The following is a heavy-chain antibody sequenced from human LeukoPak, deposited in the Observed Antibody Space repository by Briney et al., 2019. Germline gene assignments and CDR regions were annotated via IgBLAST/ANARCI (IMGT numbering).Heavy chain of an antibody. D-gene: IGHD6-19*01. CDR3: ARVVAGGGYYFDY. J-gene: IGHJ4*02. Sequence: PSQTLSLTCTVSGGSISSGSYYWSWIRQPAGKGMEWIGRIYTSGSTNYNPSLKSRVTISVDKSKNQFSLKLSSVTAADTAVYYCARVVAGGGYYFDYWGQGTLVTVSS. CDR1: GGSISSGSYY. CDR2: IYTSGST. V-gene: IGHV4-61*02.